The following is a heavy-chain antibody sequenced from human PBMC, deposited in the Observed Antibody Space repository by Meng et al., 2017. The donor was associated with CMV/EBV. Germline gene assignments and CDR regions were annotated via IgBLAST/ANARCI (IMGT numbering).Heavy chain of an antibody. V-gene: IGHV3-30-3*01. CDR1: GFTFSSYA. Sequence: QVPLVESGGGVVQPGRSLWLSCAASGFTFSSYAMHWVRQAPGKGLEWVAVISYDGSNKYYADSVKGRFTISRDNSKNTLYLQMNSLRAEDTAVYYCAGYSEPDYWGQGTLVTVSS. J-gene: IGHJ4*02. D-gene: IGHD2-15*01. CDR3: AGYSEPDY. CDR2: ISYDGSNK.